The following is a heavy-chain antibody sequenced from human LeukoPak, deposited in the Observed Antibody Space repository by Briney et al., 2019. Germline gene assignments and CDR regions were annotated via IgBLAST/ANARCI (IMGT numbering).Heavy chain of an antibody. D-gene: IGHD3-10*02. Sequence: GGSLRLSCAASGFTFSSYEMNWVRQPPGKGLEWVSYISSSGSTIYYADPVKGRFTTSRDNAKNSLYLQMNSLRAEDTAVYYCAELGITMIGGVWGKGTTVTISS. CDR1: GFTFSSYE. CDR3: AELGITMIGGV. J-gene: IGHJ6*04. V-gene: IGHV3-48*03. CDR2: ISSSGSTI.